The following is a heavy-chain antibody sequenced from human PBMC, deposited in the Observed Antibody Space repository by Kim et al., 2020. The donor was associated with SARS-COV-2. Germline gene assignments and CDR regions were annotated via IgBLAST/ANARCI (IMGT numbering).Heavy chain of an antibody. CDR3: AKDNGDYGGHDALDT. J-gene: IGHJ3*02. Sequence: VKGQFTISRDKSQKTLYLKMNSLSAEDTAVYYCAKDNGDYGGHDALDTWGQGTMVTVSS. V-gene: IGHV3-23*01. D-gene: IGHD4-17*01.